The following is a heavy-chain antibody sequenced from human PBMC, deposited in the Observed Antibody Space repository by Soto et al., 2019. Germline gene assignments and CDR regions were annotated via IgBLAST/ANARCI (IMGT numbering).Heavy chain of an antibody. CDR1: GGSISSGGYY. J-gene: IGHJ6*02. V-gene: IGHV4-31*03. CDR3: ARESSVESGGSSRHYYGMDV. D-gene: IGHD2-15*01. Sequence: QVQLQESGPGLVKPSQTLSLTCTVSGGSISSGGYYWSWIRQHPGKGLEWIGYIYYSGSTYYNPSLKSRVTISVDTSKNQFSLKLSSVTAADTAVYYCARESSVESGGSSRHYYGMDVWGQGTTVTVSS. CDR2: IYYSGST.